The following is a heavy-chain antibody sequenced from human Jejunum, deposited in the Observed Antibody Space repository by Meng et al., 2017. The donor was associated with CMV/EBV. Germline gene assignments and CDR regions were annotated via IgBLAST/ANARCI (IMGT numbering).Heavy chain of an antibody. CDR3: ATLGYCSGARCYNSDY. V-gene: IGHV3-72*01. Sequence: MSGVRQAPGKGLEWVGRIRNKVKSYTTEYAASVKGRFTISRDDSKNSLYLQMNSLKTEDTAIYYCATLGYCSGARCYNSDYWGQGTLVTVSS. CDR2: IRNKVKSYTT. D-gene: IGHD2-2*02. J-gene: IGHJ4*02.